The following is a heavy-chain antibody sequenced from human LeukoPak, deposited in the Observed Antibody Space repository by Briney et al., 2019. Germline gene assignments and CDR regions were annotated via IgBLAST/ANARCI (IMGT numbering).Heavy chain of an antibody. Sequence: ASVKVSCKASGYTFTSYGISWVRQAPGPGLEWMGWISAYNGNTNYAQKLQGRVTMTTDTSTSTAYMELRSLRSDDTAVYYCARDGDYDSSGYYYVSHTRPFDYWGQGTLVTVSS. CDR3: ARDGDYDSSGYYYVSHTRPFDY. V-gene: IGHV1-18*01. D-gene: IGHD3-22*01. CDR1: GYTFTSYG. J-gene: IGHJ4*02. CDR2: ISAYNGNT.